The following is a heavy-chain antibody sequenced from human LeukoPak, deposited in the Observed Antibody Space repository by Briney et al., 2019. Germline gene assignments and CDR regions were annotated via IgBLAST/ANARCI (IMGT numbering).Heavy chain of an antibody. J-gene: IGHJ6*02. CDR3: ARGGGSGHSYYYYGMDV. V-gene: IGHV4-59*01. CDR2: IYYSGST. Sequence: SETLSLTCTVPGGSISSYYWSWIRQPPGKVLEWIGYIYYSGSTNYNPSLKCRVTISVDTSKNQFSLKLSSVTAADTAVYYCARGGGSGHSYYYYGMDVWGQGTTVTVSS. D-gene: IGHD6-19*01. CDR1: GGSISSYY.